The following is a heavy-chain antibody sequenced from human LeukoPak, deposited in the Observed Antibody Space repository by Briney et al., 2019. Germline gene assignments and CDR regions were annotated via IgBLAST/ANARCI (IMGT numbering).Heavy chain of an antibody. CDR2: INGSGGRT. CDR3: ARVVVSAKIRWFDP. CDR1: GFTFSNYA. D-gene: IGHD3-22*01. J-gene: IGHJ5*02. V-gene: IGHV3-23*01. Sequence: GGSLRLSCAASGFTFSNYAMSWVRQAPGKGLEWVSDINGSGGRTYYADSVKGRFTISRDNSKNTLYLQMNSLRAEDAAVYYCARVVVSAKIRWFDPWGQGTLVTVSS.